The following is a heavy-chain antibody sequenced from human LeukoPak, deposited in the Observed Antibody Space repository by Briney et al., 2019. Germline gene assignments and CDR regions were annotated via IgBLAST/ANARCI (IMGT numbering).Heavy chain of an antibody. CDR3: ARETSQKGAQYMDV. D-gene: IGHD3-16*01. V-gene: IGHV4-59*01. CDR2: IYYSGRT. J-gene: IGHJ6*03. CDR1: GGSISSYY. Sequence: SETLSLTSTVSGGSISSYYWSWLRQPPGKGLEGIGYIYYSGRTNYNPSLKSRVTISVDTSKNQCSLKLCSVTAADTAVYYCARETSQKGAQYMDVWGKGDTGTVSS.